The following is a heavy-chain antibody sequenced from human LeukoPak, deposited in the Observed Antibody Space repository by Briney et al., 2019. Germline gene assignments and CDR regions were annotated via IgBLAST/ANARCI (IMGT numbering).Heavy chain of an antibody. D-gene: IGHD6-19*01. J-gene: IGHJ4*02. CDR1: GYTFTSYY. CDR3: ARDGVAGVCYFDY. V-gene: IGHV1-46*01. CDR2: INPSGGST. Sequence: GASVKVSCTASGYTFTSYYMHWVRQAPGQGLEWMGIINPSGGSTNYAQKFQGRVTMTRDMSTSTVYMELSSLRSEDTAVYYCARDGVAGVCYFDYWGQGTLVTVSS.